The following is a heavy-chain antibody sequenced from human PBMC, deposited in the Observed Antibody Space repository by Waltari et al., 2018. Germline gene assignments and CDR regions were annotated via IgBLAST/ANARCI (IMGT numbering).Heavy chain of an antibody. D-gene: IGHD3-9*01. J-gene: IGHJ4*02. CDR3: AKRWAIYYFEY. CDR2: ITESGDT. V-gene: IGHV3-23*04. CDR1: GSTFKNFA. Sequence: EVQLVESGGGLVQPGGSLRLSCAASGSTFKNFAMSWVRQAPGKGLEWVSTITESGDTFYADSVKGRFATSRDNYKNTLSLQMNSLRAEDTAVYYCAKRWAIYYFEYWGQGNLVTVSS.